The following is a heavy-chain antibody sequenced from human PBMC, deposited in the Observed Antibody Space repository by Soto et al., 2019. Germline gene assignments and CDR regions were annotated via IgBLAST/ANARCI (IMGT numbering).Heavy chain of an antibody. CDR3: ARAAAWGSNYDDAAFDA. Sequence: VHLVQSGAEVKKPGASVKVSCRASGYTFTSDAMHWVRQAPGQGLEWLGWINVGTGYTTFSQKFHGRVSITRVTYASTAYLELSSLRSEDTAIYYCARAAAWGSNYDDAAFDAWGQGSKVTVPS. J-gene: IGHJ3*01. CDR2: INVGTGYT. CDR1: GYTFTSDA. V-gene: IGHV1-3*01. D-gene: IGHD3-22*01.